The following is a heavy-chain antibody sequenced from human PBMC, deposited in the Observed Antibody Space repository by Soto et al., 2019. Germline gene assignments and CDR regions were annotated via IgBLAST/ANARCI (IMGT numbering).Heavy chain of an antibody. J-gene: IGHJ4*02. CDR2: VSYDGNNK. V-gene: IGHV3-30-3*01. CDR3: ARDGVSGSGDTCLLDY. D-gene: IGHD2-15*01. Sequence: ESVGGVVQPGRSLRLSCAASGFSFSSYAMHWVRQAPGKGLEWVTVVSYDGNNKYYADSVKGRFTISRDKSKNTLYLQMNSLRAEDTAVYYCARDGVSGSGDTCLLDYWGQGTLVTVSS. CDR1: GFSFSSYA.